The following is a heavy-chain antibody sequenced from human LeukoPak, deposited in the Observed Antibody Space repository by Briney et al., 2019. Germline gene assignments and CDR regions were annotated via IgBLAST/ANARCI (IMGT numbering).Heavy chain of an antibody. Sequence: GGSLRLSCAASGFTFSTYSMNWVRQAPGKGLEWVSYISSSTSTIYYADSVKGRFTISRDNAKNSLYLQMNSLRDEDTAVYYCARAGGDGCNPMWDYWGQGTLVTVSS. V-gene: IGHV3-48*02. CDR1: GFTFSTYS. CDR2: ISSSTSTI. D-gene: IGHD5-24*01. CDR3: ARAGGDGCNPMWDY. J-gene: IGHJ4*02.